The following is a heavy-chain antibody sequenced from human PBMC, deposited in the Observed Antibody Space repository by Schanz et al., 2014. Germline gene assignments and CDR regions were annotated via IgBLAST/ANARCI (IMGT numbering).Heavy chain of an antibody. V-gene: IGHV3-23*04. CDR3: AKSQGSSFDS. CDR1: GLTFTSAW. CDR2: FNDGGVNK. Sequence: EVQLVESGGGLVKPGGSLRLSCATSGLTFTSAWMSWVRQAPGKGLEWVSSFNDGGVNKYYADSVKGRFTISSDNSKSTLYLQMSSLRAEDTAVYYCAKSQGSSFDSWGQGTLVTVSS. D-gene: IGHD6-13*01. J-gene: IGHJ4*02.